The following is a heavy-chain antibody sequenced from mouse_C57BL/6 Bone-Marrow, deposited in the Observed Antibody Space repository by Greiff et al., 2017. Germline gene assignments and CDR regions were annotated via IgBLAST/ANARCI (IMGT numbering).Heavy chain of an antibody. CDR3: ARGKPAWFAY. V-gene: IGHV5-17*01. CDR1: GFTFSDYG. Sequence: EVQVVESGGGLVKPGGSLKLSCAASGFTFSDYGMHWVRQAPEKGLEWVAYISGGSSNIYYADTVQGRFTLSRDNAKNTLFLQMTSLRSEDTAMYYCARGKPAWFAYWGQGTLVTVSA. CDR2: ISGGSSNI. J-gene: IGHJ3*01.